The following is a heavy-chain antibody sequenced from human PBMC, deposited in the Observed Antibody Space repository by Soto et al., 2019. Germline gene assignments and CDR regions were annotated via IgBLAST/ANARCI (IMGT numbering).Heavy chain of an antibody. Sequence: EVQLLESGGGLVQPGGSLRLSCEASGFTFSNNAMSWVRQTPGKGLEWVSAISDGGGSTYYADSVKGRLTISRDNSKNTLYLQMSSLRAEDTALYYCARAFCGGTSCHGGNCDYWGQGTLVTVSS. J-gene: IGHJ4*02. CDR3: ARAFCGGTSCHGGNCDY. CDR2: ISDGGGST. CDR1: GFTFSNNA. V-gene: IGHV3-23*01. D-gene: IGHD2-2*01.